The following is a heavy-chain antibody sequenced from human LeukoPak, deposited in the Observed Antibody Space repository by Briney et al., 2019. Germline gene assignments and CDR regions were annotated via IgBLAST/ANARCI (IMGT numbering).Heavy chain of an antibody. CDR1: VFTFSDSA. CDR3: SGYDYGMDV. Sequence: GGSLRLSCEASVFTFSDSAIHCVRQAPGKGLEWVGRIRNRANNYATVYSASVEGRFSMSRDDSKNTAYLQMNSLKTEDTAIYYCSGYDYGMDVWGQGTTVTVSS. V-gene: IGHV3-73*01. J-gene: IGHJ6*02. CDR2: IRNRANNYAT.